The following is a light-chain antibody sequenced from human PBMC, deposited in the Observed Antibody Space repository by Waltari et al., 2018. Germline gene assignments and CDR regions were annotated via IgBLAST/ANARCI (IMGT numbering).Light chain of an antibody. CDR3: MQALQTPPT. J-gene: IGKJ1*01. Sequence: IVMTQSPLSLPVTTGETASISCRSSQSLLHSNGYNYLDWYLQKPGQSPQLLIYLGSNRASGVPDRFSGSGSGTDFTLKISRVEAEDVGVYYCMQALQTPPTFGQGTKEEIK. CDR2: LGS. CDR1: QSLLHSNGYNY. V-gene: IGKV2-28*01.